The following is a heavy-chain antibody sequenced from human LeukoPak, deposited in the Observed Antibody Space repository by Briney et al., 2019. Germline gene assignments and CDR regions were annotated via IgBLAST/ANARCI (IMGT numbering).Heavy chain of an antibody. CDR3: AKEYWFDP. Sequence: PGRSLRLSCAASGFTFDDYAMHWVRQAPGKGLERVSGISWNSGSIGYADSVKGRFTISRDNAKNSLYLQMNSLRAEDTALYYCAKEYWFDPWGQGTLVTVSS. V-gene: IGHV3-9*01. CDR2: ISWNSGSI. J-gene: IGHJ5*02. CDR1: GFTFDDYA.